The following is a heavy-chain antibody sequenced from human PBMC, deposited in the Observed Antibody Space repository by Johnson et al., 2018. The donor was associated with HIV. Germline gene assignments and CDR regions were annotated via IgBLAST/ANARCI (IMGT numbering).Heavy chain of an antibody. CDR1: GFTFDDYG. J-gene: IGHJ3*02. Sequence: VQLVESGGGVVQPGGSLRLSCAASGFTFDDYGMTWVRQAPGKGLEWVSGINWNGGSTGYVDSVKGRFTISRDNSKNTLYLQMNSLRAEDTAVYYCASAKSGSFDAFDIWGQGTMVTVSS. CDR3: ASAKSGSFDAFDI. V-gene: IGHV3-20*04. D-gene: IGHD1-26*01. CDR2: INWNGGST.